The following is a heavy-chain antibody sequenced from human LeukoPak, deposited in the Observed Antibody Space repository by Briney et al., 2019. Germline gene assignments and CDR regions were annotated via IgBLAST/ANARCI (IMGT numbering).Heavy chain of an antibody. V-gene: IGHV3-30*18. D-gene: IGHD2-15*01. CDR1: GFTFSSYG. CDR3: AKDYLQGYCSGGTCYIYNWFDP. Sequence: GGALILSCAASGFTFSSYGIHWVRQAPGKGLEWVAVISYEGSNTSYADSVKGRFTISRDNSKNTVFLQMNSLRAADTAVYYCAKDYLQGYCSGGTCYIYNWFDPWGQGTLVTVSS. J-gene: IGHJ5*02. CDR2: ISYEGSNT.